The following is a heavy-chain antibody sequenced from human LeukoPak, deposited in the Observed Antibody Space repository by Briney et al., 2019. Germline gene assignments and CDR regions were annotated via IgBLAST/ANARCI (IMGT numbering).Heavy chain of an antibody. J-gene: IGHJ3*02. CDR1: GYTLTELS. CDR2: FDPEDGET. Sequence: ASVKVSCKVSGYTLTELSMHWVRQAPGKGLEWMGGFDPEDGETIYAQKFQGRVTMTEDASTDTAYMELSSLRSEDTAVYYCATTRSAIPHSVIGAFDIWGQGTMVTVSS. D-gene: IGHD2-2*02. V-gene: IGHV1-24*01. CDR3: ATTRSAIPHSVIGAFDI.